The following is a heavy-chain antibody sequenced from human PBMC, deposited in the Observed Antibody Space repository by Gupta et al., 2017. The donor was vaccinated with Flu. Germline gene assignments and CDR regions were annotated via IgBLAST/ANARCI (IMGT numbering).Heavy chain of an antibody. CDR1: GFTFSSYG. Sequence: QVQLVESGGGVVQPGRSLRLSCAASGFTFSSYGMHWVRQAPGKGLEWVAVIWYDGSNKYYADSVKGRFTISRDNSKNTLYLQMNSLRAEDTAVYYCARVQGYCSSTSCYHPPSFDYWGQGTLVTVSS. J-gene: IGHJ4*02. D-gene: IGHD2-2*01. CDR3: ARVQGYCSSTSCYHPPSFDY. V-gene: IGHV3-33*01. CDR2: IWYDGSNK.